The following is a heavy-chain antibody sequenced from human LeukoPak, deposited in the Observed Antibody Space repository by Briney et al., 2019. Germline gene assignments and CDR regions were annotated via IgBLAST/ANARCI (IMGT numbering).Heavy chain of an antibody. CDR3: AKHYMGSSYNRALDY. D-gene: IGHD3-10*01. J-gene: IGHJ4*02. Sequence: SETLSLTCAVYGGSFSGYYWGWIRQPPGKGLEWIGSIYYSGYTYYNPSLESRVTISVDTSKNQFSLKLSSVTAADTAIYYCAKHYMGSSYNRALDYWGQGTLVTVPS. CDR2: IYYSGYT. CDR1: GGSFSGYY. V-gene: IGHV4-39*01.